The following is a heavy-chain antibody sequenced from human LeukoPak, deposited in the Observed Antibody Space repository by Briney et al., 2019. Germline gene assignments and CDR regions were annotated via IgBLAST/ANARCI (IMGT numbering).Heavy chain of an antibody. V-gene: IGHV1-18*01. CDR1: GYTFTNYG. CDR3: TRVPELPDY. Sequence: ASVRVSCKASGYTFTNYGISWVRQAPGHGLEWMGWINAYNGNTNYSHKFQGRVTMTAETSTRTAYMELRSLRSDDTAVYFCTRVPELPDYWGQGTLVTVSS. J-gene: IGHJ4*02. CDR2: INAYNGNT. D-gene: IGHD3-10*01.